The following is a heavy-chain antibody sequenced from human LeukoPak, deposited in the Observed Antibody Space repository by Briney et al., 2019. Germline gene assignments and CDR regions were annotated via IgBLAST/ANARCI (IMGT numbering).Heavy chain of an antibody. V-gene: IGHV1-46*01. Sequence: ASVKVSCKASGYTFTSYYMHWVRQAPGQGLEWMGMINANGGSTNYAQKFQGRVTMARDTSTSTVYMELRSLRYEDTAVYYCARGGDPNIEVCDSWGPGNLVTGSP. CDR2: INANGGST. D-gene: IGHD2/OR15-2a*01. CDR1: GYTFTSYY. J-gene: IGHJ4*02. CDR3: ARGGDPNIEVCDS.